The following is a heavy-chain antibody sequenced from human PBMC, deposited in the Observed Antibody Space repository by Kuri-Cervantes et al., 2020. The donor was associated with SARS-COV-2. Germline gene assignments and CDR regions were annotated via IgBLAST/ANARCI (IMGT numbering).Heavy chain of an antibody. CDR3: ARDLSYSYVLYYYGMDV. J-gene: IGHJ6*02. D-gene: IGHD5-18*01. V-gene: IGHV3-21*01. CDR1: GFTFSSYS. Sequence: GGSLRLSCAASGFTFSSYSMNWVRQAPGKGLEWVSSISSSSSYIYYADSVKGRFTISRDNAKNTLYLQMNSLRAEDTAVYYCARDLSYSYVLYYYGMDVWGQGTTVTVSS. CDR2: ISSSSSYI.